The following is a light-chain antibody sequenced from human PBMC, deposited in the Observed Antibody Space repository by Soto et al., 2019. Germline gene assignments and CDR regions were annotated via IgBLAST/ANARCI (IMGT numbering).Light chain of an antibody. J-gene: IGLJ2*01. CDR2: RSS. CDR1: SSDVGDYNY. V-gene: IGLV2-14*01. Sequence: QSALTQPASVSGSPGQSITISCTGTSSDVGDYNYVSWFQQHPGKAPKLMFLRSSYRPSGVSNRFSGSKSGNTASLTISGLQAEDEADYYCSSYTSSSTVVFGGGTKLTVL. CDR3: SSYTSSSTVV.